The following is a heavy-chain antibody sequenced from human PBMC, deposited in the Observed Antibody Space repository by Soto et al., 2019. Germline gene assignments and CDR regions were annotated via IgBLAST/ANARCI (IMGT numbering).Heavy chain of an antibody. Sequence: QLQLQESGPGLVKPSETLSLTCTVSGGSISSSSYYWGWIRQPPGKGLEWIGRIYYSGSNYYNPSLKSRGTMSVDTSKNQFSLKLSSVTAADTAVYYCARQGYYGSSGYYYFQHWGQGTLVTVSS. CDR3: ARQGYYGSSGYYYFQH. V-gene: IGHV4-39*01. J-gene: IGHJ1*01. D-gene: IGHD3-22*01. CDR1: GGSISSSSYY. CDR2: IYYSGSN.